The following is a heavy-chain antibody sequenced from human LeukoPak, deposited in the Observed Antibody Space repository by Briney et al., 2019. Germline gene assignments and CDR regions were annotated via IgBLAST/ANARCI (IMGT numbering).Heavy chain of an antibody. Sequence: GGSLKLSCAASGFTFDDYGMSWVRQAPGKGLEWVSGINWNGGSTGYADSVKGRFTISRDNAKNSLYLQMNSLRAEDTAVYYCAKSLVEMAYHYFDYWGQGTLVTVSS. CDR3: AKSLVEMAYHYFDY. D-gene: IGHD5-24*01. V-gene: IGHV3-20*04. J-gene: IGHJ4*02. CDR1: GFTFDDYG. CDR2: INWNGGST.